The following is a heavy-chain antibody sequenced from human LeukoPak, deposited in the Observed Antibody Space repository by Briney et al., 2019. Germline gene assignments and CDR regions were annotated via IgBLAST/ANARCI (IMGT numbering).Heavy chain of an antibody. CDR3: ARAPNWGPFDY. CDR2: IYTSGST. J-gene: IGHJ4*02. CDR1: GGSFSGYY. D-gene: IGHD7-27*01. Sequence: SETLSLTCAVYGGSFSGYYWSWIRQPAGKGLEWIGRIYTSGSTNYNPSLKSRVTMSVDTSKNQFSLKLSSVTAADTAVYYCARAPNWGPFDYWGQGTLVTVSS. V-gene: IGHV4-59*10.